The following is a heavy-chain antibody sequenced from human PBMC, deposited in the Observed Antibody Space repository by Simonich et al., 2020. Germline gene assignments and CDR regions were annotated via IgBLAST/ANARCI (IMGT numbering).Heavy chain of an antibody. J-gene: IGHJ1*01. CDR3: ARGLRVAAAGTAFQH. Sequence: QVQLQQWGAGLLKPSETLSLTCAVYGGSFSGYYWSWIRQPPGKGREWIGEINHSGSTNYHPSLKSRVTISVDTSKNQFSLKLSSVTAADTAVYYCARGLRVAAAGTAFQHWGQGTLVTVSS. CDR2: INHSGST. CDR1: GGSFSGYY. V-gene: IGHV4-34*01. D-gene: IGHD6-13*01.